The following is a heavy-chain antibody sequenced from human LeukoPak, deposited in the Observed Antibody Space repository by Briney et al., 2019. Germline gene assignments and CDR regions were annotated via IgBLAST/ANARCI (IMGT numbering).Heavy chain of an antibody. V-gene: IGHV3-23*01. CDR1: GFTFSTYA. CDR2: ISAAGDRA. D-gene: IGHD2-15*01. J-gene: IGHJ4*02. CDR3: AKDDPLYCSGATCYSD. Sequence: GGSLRLSCAASGFTFSTYAMNWVRQAPGRGLEWVSAISAAGDRAYYADSVQGRFTLSRDNSKNTLYLQMSSLRAEDTAVYYCAKDDPLYCSGATCYSDWGQGTLVTVSS.